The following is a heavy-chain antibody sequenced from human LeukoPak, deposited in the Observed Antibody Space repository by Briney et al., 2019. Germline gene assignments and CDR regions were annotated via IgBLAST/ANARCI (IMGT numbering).Heavy chain of an antibody. J-gene: IGHJ3*02. Sequence: SETLSLTCTVSGGSISSGSHYWSWIRQPAGKGLEWIGRIYTSGSTNYNPSLKSRVTISVDTSKNQFSLKLSSVTAADTAVYYCARYGKQQLVGGHDAFDIWGQGTMVTVSS. V-gene: IGHV4-61*02. D-gene: IGHD6-13*01. CDR3: ARYGKQQLVGGHDAFDI. CDR2: IYTSGST. CDR1: GGSISSGSHY.